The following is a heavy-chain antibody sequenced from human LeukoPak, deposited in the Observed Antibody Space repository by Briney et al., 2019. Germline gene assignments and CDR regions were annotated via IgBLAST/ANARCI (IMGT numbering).Heavy chain of an antibody. J-gene: IGHJ5*02. CDR2: ISSSGSTI. Sequence: GGSLRLSCAASGFTIGSYEMNWVRQAPGKGREWVSYISSSGSTIYYADSVKGRFTISRDNAKNSLYLQMNSLRAEDTAVYYCAGTITIFGVVTTDWFDPWGHGTLVTVSS. CDR3: AGTITIFGVVTTDWFDP. CDR1: GFTIGSYE. D-gene: IGHD3-3*01. V-gene: IGHV3-48*03.